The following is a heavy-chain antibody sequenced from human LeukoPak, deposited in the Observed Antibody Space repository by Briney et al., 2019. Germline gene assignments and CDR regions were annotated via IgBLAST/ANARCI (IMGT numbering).Heavy chain of an antibody. CDR1: GFTFSSYG. CDR2: ISYDGSNK. D-gene: IGHD5-12*01. V-gene: IGHV3-30*18. Sequence: QPGGSLRLSCAASGFTFSSYGMHWVRQAPGKGLEWVAVISYDGSNKYYADSVKGRFTISRDNSKNTLYLQMNSLRAEDTAVYYCAKLYSGYGYNFDYWGQGTLVTVSS. J-gene: IGHJ4*02. CDR3: AKLYSGYGYNFDY.